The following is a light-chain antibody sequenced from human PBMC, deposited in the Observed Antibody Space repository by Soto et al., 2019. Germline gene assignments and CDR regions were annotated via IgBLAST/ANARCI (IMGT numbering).Light chain of an antibody. CDR1: QSISNS. J-gene: IGKJ5*01. Sequence: DIQMTQSPSTLSASVGDSVTITCRASQSISNSLAWYQQKPGKAPKLLIYKASNLESGVPSGFSGSGSGTEFTLTISNLQPDDCATYYCQQYISHPVTFGQGTRLEIK. CDR2: KAS. CDR3: QQYISHPVT. V-gene: IGKV1-5*03.